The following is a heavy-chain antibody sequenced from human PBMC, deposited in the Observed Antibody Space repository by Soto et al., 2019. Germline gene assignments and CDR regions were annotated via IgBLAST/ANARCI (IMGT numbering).Heavy chain of an antibody. CDR1: GFTFSNAW. Sequence: PGGSLRLSCAASGFTFSNAWMNWVRQAPGKGLEWVGRIKSKTDGGTTDYAAPVKGRFTISRDDSKNTLYLQMNSLKTEDTAVYYCTTDFRPTYVYYGSGSSYYYYGMDVWGQGTTVTVSS. D-gene: IGHD3-10*01. CDR2: IKSKTDGGTT. V-gene: IGHV3-15*07. J-gene: IGHJ6*02. CDR3: TTDFRPTYVYYGSGSSYYYYGMDV.